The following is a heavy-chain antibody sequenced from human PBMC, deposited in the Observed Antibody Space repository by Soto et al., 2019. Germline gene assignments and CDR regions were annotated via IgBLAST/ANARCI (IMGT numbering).Heavy chain of an antibody. Sequence: ALVKVYCKASGYTFTSYYMHWVRQAPGQGLEWMGIINPSGGSTSYAQKFQGRVTMTRDTSTSTVYMELSSLRSEDTAVYYCARDQSDVMAMRDYYYYGMDVWG. J-gene: IGHJ6*02. CDR1: GYTFTSYY. V-gene: IGHV1-46*01. D-gene: IGHD2-21*01. CDR3: ARDQSDVMAMRDYYYYGMDV. CDR2: INPSGGST.